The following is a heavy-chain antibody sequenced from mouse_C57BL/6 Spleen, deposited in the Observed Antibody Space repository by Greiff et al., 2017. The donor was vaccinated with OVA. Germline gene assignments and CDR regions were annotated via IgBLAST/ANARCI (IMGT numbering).Heavy chain of an antibody. CDR3: AREHYGSSFAY. V-gene: IGHV1-22*01. CDR1: GYTFTDYN. CDR2: INPNNGGT. D-gene: IGHD1-1*01. Sequence: EVKLQQSGPELVKPGASVKMSCKASGYTFTDYNMHWVKQSHGKSLEWIGYINPNNGGTSYNQKFKGKATLTVNKSSSTAYMELRSLTSEDSAVYYCAREHYGSSFAYWGQGTLVTVSA. J-gene: IGHJ3*01.